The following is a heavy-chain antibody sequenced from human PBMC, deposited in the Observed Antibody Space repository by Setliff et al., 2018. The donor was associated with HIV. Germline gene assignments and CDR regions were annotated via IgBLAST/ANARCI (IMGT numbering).Heavy chain of an antibody. D-gene: IGHD5-18*01. Sequence: GGSLRLSCVASGFSFGSYWMSWVRQAPGKGPEWVAHIKQDASEKYFVDSVKGRFTISRDNAKNSLYLQMDSLRAEDTAVYYCAKLGPDVDTAMVNVFWGQGTLVTVSS. J-gene: IGHJ4*02. CDR1: GFSFGSYW. CDR3: AKLGPDVDTAMVNVF. CDR2: IKQDASEK. V-gene: IGHV3-7*03.